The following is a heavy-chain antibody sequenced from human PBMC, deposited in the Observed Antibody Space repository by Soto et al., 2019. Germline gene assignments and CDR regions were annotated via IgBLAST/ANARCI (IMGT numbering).Heavy chain of an antibody. CDR3: ARDQRISYSSSSLFGMDV. Sequence: QVQLVQSGAEVKKPGSSVKVSCKASGGTFSSYAISWVRQAPGQGLEWMGGIIPIFGTANYAQKFQGRVTITADESTSTDYMELSRLRSEDTAVYYCARDQRISYSSSSLFGMDVWGQGTTVTVSS. D-gene: IGHD6-13*01. CDR2: IIPIFGTA. J-gene: IGHJ6*02. CDR1: GGTFSSYA. V-gene: IGHV1-69*01.